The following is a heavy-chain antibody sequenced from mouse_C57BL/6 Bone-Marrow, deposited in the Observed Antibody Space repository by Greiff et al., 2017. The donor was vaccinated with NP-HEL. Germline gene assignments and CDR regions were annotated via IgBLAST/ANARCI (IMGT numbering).Heavy chain of an antibody. CDR1: GYTFTSYG. V-gene: IGHV1-81*01. CDR2: IYPRSGNT. Sequence: VQRVESGAELARPGASVKLSCKASGYTFTSYGISWVKQRTGQGLEWIGEIYPRSGNTYYNEKFKGKATLTADKSSSTAYMELRSLTSEDSAVYFCARSGDYDWAWFAYWGQGTLVTVSA. D-gene: IGHD2-4*01. CDR3: ARSGDYDWAWFAY. J-gene: IGHJ3*01.